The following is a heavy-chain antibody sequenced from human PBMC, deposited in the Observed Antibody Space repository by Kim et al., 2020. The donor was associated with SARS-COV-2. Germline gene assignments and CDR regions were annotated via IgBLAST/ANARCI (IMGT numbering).Heavy chain of an antibody. CDR2: FDSEDDEA. CDR3: AIEGIYGLDV. V-gene: IGHV1-24*01. J-gene: IGHJ6*02. D-gene: IGHD6-13*01. Sequence: ASVKVSCKVSGYTLTELSMHWVRQAPGKGLEWMGRFDSEDDEAIYAQKFQGRVTMTEDTSTDTAYMELNSLRSEDTAVYYCAIEGIYGLDVWGQGTTVTVSS. CDR1: GYTLTELS.